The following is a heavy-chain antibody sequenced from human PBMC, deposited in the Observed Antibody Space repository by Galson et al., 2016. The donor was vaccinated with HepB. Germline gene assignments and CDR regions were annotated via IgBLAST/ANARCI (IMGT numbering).Heavy chain of an antibody. CDR2: IIPLFGKG. V-gene: IGHV1-69*13. CDR1: GGTFNSFV. J-gene: IGHJ4*02. CDR3: ARTTIGAEQYFKY. Sequence: SVKVSCKASGGTFNSFVISWVRQAPGQGLEWMGGIIPLFGKGKPAQNLQGRVTITADESTSTAYMELSSLRSEDTALYYCARTTIGAEQYFKYWGQGSLVTVSS. D-gene: IGHD5-24*01.